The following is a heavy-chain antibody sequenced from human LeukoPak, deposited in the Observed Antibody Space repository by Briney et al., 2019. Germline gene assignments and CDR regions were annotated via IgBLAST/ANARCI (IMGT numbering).Heavy chain of an antibody. V-gene: IGHV4-61*02. Sequence: SQTLSLTCTVSDVPISSGSYYWSWIRQPAGKGLEWIGRIYTSGSTNYNPSLKSRVTISVDTSKNQFSLKLSSVTAADTAVYYCALEGDYWGQGTLVTVSS. CDR2: IYTSGST. CDR1: DVPISSGSYY. J-gene: IGHJ4*02. CDR3: ALEGDY.